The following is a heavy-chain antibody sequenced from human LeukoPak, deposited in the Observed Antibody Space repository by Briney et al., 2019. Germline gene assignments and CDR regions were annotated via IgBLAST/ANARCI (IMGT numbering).Heavy chain of an antibody. CDR2: IYSGGST. CDR3: ARGVVGATTCFDY. V-gene: IGHV3-66*02. CDR1: GFTVSSNY. Sequence: GGSLRLSCAASGFTVSSNYMSWVRQAPGKGLEWVSVIYSGGSTYYADSVKGRFTLSRDNSKNTLYLQMNSLRAEDTAVYYCARGVVGATTCFDYWGQGTLVTVSS. J-gene: IGHJ4*02. D-gene: IGHD1-26*01.